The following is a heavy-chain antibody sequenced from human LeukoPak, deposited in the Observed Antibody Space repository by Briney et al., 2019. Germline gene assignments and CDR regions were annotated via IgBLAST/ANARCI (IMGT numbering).Heavy chain of an antibody. CDR2: ISSSSSYI. J-gene: IGHJ3*02. V-gene: IGHV3-21*01. Sequence: GGSLRLSCAASGFTFSSYSMNWVRQAPGKGLEWVSSISSSSSYIYYADSVKGRFTISRDNAKNSLYLQMNSLGAEDTAVYYCARVRSEYRGAFDIWGQGTMVTVSS. CDR1: GFTFSSYS. D-gene: IGHD6-6*01. CDR3: ARVRSEYRGAFDI.